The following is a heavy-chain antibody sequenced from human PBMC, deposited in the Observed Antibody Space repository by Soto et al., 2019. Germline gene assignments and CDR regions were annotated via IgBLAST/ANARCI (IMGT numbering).Heavy chain of an antibody. CDR2: IKQDGSEK. D-gene: IGHD3-22*01. Sequence: GGSLRLSCAASGFTFSSYWMSWVRQAPGKGLEWVANIKQDGSEKYYVDSVKGRFTISRDNAKNSLYLQMNSLRAEDTAVYYCARVGSSWYYYDSSGYAYVDYWGQGTLVTVSS. V-gene: IGHV3-7*01. CDR3: ARVGSSWYYYDSSGYAYVDY. CDR1: GFTFSSYW. J-gene: IGHJ4*02.